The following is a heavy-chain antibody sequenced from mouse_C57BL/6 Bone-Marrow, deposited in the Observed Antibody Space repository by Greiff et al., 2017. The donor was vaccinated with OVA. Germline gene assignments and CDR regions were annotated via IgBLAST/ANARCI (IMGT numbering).Heavy chain of an antibody. CDR1: GINIKDDY. D-gene: IGHD2-3*01. CDR3: DGYYY. V-gene: IGHV14-4*01. CDR2: IDPENGDT. J-gene: IGHJ2*01. Sequence: EVKLEESGAELVRPGASVKLSCTASGINIKDDYMHWVKQRPEQGLEWIGWIDPENGDTEYASKFQGKATITVDTSSNTAYLQISSLTSEDTAVYYCDGYYYWGQGTTLTVSS.